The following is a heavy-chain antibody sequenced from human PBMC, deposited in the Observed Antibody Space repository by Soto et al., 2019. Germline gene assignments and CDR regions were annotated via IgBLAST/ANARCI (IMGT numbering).Heavy chain of an antibody. Sequence: QVQLVQSGAEVRKPGSSVKVSCKASGDTLSHYGISWVRQAPGQGLEWMGGTTPIIGTTDYAQKFQGRLTITADESTTTSYMDLSSLRFDDTAVYYCATGESSDIGDHWGQGTLVTVSS. CDR2: TTPIIGTT. J-gene: IGHJ4*02. V-gene: IGHV1-69*01. D-gene: IGHD5-12*01. CDR1: GDTLSHYG. CDR3: ATGESSDIGDH.